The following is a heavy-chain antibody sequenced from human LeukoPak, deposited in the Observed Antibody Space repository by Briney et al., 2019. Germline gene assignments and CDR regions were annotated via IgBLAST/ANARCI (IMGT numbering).Heavy chain of an antibody. J-gene: IGHJ4*02. CDR3: ARRYFDC. CDR2: IRQDGSEK. V-gene: IGHV3-7*01. Sequence: GGSLRLSCVASGFTFSNYWMSWVRQAPGKGLEWVANIRQDGSEKYYVDSVKGRFTISRDNAKNSLYLQMNSLRAEDTAVYYCARRYFDCWGQGTLVTVSS. CDR1: GFTFSNYW. D-gene: IGHD3-9*01.